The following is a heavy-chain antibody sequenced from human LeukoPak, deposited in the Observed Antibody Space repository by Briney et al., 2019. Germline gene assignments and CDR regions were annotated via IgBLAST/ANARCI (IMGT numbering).Heavy chain of an antibody. J-gene: IGHJ4*02. Sequence: GGSLRLSCAASGFTFSHYAMTWVRQAPGKGLEWVSTISGSGGSTYYADSVKGRFTISRDNSKNTLYLQMNSLRAEDTAVYYCAKEGSGSLYYFDYWGQGTLVTVPS. CDR3: AKEGSGSLYYFDY. D-gene: IGHD3-10*01. V-gene: IGHV3-23*01. CDR1: GFTFSHYA. CDR2: ISGSGGST.